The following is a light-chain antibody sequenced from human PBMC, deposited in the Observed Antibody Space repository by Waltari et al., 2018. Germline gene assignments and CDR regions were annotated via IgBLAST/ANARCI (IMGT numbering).Light chain of an antibody. CDR2: WAS. CDR3: QQYYSTPYT. J-gene: IGKJ2*01. Sequence: DIVMTQSPDSLAVSLGERATINCKSSQNVLYSSNNKNYLAWYQQKPVQSPNLLIYWASTREAGFPDRFSGSGSGTDFTLTSSSLQAEDVAVYYCQQYYSTPYTFGQGTKLEIK. CDR1: QNVLYSSNNKNY. V-gene: IGKV4-1*01.